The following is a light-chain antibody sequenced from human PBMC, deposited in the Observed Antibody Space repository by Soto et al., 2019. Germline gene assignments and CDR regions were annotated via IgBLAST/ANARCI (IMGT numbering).Light chain of an antibody. CDR1: QSIGSS. CDR3: QQCNNWPWT. V-gene: IGKV3D-15*01. J-gene: IGKJ1*01. Sequence: ILTLSPGSRAIPSCRASQSIGSSLDWYQQKPGQAPRLLIYGSSTRATAFPARFSGSGSGTDFTLTISSLESEDFAVYYCQQCNNWPWTFGQGTKVDIK. CDR2: GSS.